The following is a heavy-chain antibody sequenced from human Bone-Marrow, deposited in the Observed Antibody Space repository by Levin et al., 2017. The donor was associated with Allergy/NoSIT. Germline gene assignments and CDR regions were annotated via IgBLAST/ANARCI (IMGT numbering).Heavy chain of an antibody. CDR2: IYSGGNT. CDR1: GFTVSGNY. CDR3: ARGAGTTFHFYYMDV. D-gene: IGHD1-7*01. Sequence: ASVKVSCAASGFTVSGNYMSWVRQAPGKGLEWVSVIYSGGNTYNADSVKGRLTISRDNSKNTLYLQMNSLRAEDTAVYYCARGAGTTFHFYYMDVWGKGTTVTVSS. J-gene: IGHJ6*03. V-gene: IGHV3-53*01.